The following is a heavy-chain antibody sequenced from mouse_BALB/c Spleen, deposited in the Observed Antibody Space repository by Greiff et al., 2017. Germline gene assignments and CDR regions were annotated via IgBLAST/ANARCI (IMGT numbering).Heavy chain of an antibody. CDR1: GFTFSSYY. CDR3: ARQENWGGFAY. V-gene: IGHV5-6-2*01. Sequence: VMLVESGGGLVKLGGSLKLSCAASGFTFSSYYMSWVRQTPEKRLELVAAINSNGGSTYYPDTVKGRFTISRDNAKNTLYLQMSSLKSEDTALYYCARQENWGGFAYWGQGTLVTVSA. J-gene: IGHJ3*01. CDR2: INSNGGST. D-gene: IGHD4-1*01.